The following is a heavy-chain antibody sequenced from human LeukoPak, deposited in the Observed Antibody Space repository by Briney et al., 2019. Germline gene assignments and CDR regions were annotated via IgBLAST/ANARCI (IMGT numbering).Heavy chain of an antibody. J-gene: IGHJ4*02. CDR2: IYHSGTT. CDR3: VRDLVVYGNIDY. Sequence: SETLSLTCTVSGYSISSGYYWGWVRQSPGKGLEWIGTIYHSGTTYYNPSIKSRLSISMDTSKNQFSLKLTSGTAADTAVYFCVRDLVVYGNIDYWGQGTLVTVSS. D-gene: IGHD2-8*02. V-gene: IGHV4-38-2*02. CDR1: GYSISSGYY.